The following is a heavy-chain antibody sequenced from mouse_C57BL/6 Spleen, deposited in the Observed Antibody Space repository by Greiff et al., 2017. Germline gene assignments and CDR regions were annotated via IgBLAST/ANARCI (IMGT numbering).Heavy chain of an antibody. CDR1: GFTFSDYY. CDR3: ARGAVSNYGGYYFVY. Sequence: EVKLVESEGGLVQPGSSMKLSCTASGFTFSDYYMAWVRQVPEKGLEWVANINYDGSSTYYLDSLKSRFIISRDNAKNILYLQMSSLKSEDTATYSCARGAVSNYGGYYFVYGAQGTTLTVSS. CDR2: INYDGSST. J-gene: IGHJ2*01. D-gene: IGHD2-5*01. V-gene: IGHV5-16*01.